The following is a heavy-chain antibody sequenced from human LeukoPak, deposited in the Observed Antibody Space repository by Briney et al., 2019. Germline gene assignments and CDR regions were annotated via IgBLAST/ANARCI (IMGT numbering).Heavy chain of an antibody. J-gene: IGHJ5*02. CDR1: GFTFSSYS. D-gene: IGHD3-10*01. CDR3: ARDSAVRGPRFDP. V-gene: IGHV3-21*01. CDR2: ISSSSSYI. Sequence: GGSLRLSCAASGFTFSSYSMNWVRQAPGKGLEWVSSISSSSSYIYYADSVKGRFTISRDNAKNSLYLQMNSLRAEDTAVYYCARDSAVRGPRFDPWGQGTLVTVSS.